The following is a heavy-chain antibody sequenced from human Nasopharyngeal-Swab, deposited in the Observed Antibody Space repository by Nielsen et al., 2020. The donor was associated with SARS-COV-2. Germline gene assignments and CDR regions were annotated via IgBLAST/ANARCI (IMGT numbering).Heavy chain of an antibody. J-gene: IGHJ4*02. CDR1: GYTFISYY. CDR2: INPSGGST. D-gene: IGHD3-10*01. Sequence: ASVKVSCKASGYTFISYYMHWVRQAPGQGLEWMGIINPSGGSTSYAQKFQGRVTVTRDTSTSTVYMELSSLRSEDTAVYYCARPVGRFGELSPFDYWGQGTLVTVSS. CDR3: ARPVGRFGELSPFDY. V-gene: IGHV1-46*01.